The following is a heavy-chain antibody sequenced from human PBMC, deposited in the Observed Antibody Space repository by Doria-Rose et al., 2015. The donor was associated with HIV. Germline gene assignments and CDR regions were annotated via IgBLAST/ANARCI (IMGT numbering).Heavy chain of an antibody. J-gene: IGHJ4*02. CDR2: ITSDDER. V-gene: IGHV2-26*01. Sequence: SGPVLVKPTETLTLTCTVSGVSLSSPGMGVSWIRQPPGKALEWPSKITSDDERSYKTSLKSRLTISRGTSKSQVVLTMTDMDPVDTATYYCARIKSSRWYHKYYFDFWGQGTLVIVSA. CDR3: ARIKSSRWYHKYYFDF. D-gene: IGHD6-13*01. CDR1: GVSLSSPGMG.